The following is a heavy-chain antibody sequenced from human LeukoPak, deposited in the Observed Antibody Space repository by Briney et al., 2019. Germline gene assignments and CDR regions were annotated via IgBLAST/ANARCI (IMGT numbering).Heavy chain of an antibody. CDR2: IYYSGST. Sequence: SETLSLTCTVSGGSISSYYWSWIRQPPGKGLEWIGYIYYSGSTNYNPSLKSRVTISVDMSKSQLSLKLSSVTAADTAVYYCARVGIRSGTKDYFDYWGQGTLVTVSS. CDR3: ARVGIRSGTKDYFDY. CDR1: GGSISSYY. D-gene: IGHD1-7*01. V-gene: IGHV4-59*01. J-gene: IGHJ4*02.